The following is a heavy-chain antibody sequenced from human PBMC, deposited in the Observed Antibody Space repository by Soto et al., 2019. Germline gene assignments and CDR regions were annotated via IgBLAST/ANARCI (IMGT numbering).Heavy chain of an antibody. Sequence: PSYSSSRTCAVCGGSFKSYYWSWIRQPPGKGLEWIGEINHSGSTNYNPSLKSRVTISVDTSKNQFSLKLSSVTAADTAVYYCARDDTAMAHFDYWGQRTLGTGYS. CDR1: GGSFKSYY. CDR2: INHSGST. CDR3: ARDDTAMAHFDY. J-gene: IGHJ4*02. D-gene: IGHD5-18*01. V-gene: IGHV4-34*01.